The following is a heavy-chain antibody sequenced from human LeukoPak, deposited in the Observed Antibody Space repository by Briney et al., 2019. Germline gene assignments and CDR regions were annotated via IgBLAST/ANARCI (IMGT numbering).Heavy chain of an antibody. CDR2: IYPGDSAV. D-gene: IGHD3-22*01. Sequence: GESLKISCKTSGYTFTYYWIGWVRQMPGKGLEWMGIIYPGDSAVRYSPSFQGQVTISADESISTAYLQWSSLKASDTAMYYCARTTYDSSTSQTILFDSWGQGTLVTVSS. CDR3: ARTTYDSSTSQTILFDS. V-gene: IGHV5-51*01. J-gene: IGHJ4*02. CDR1: GYTFTYYW.